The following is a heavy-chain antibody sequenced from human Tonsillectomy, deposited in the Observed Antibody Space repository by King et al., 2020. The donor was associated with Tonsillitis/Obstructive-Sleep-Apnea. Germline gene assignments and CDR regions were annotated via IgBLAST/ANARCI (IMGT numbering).Heavy chain of an antibody. Sequence: VQLVESGGGLIQPGGSLRLSCAASGFTVSSNYMSWVRQAPGKGLEWVSVIYSGGSTYYADSVKGRFTISRDNSKNTLYLQMNSLRAEGTAVYYCARADSDYYGSGSYYPLDYWGQGTLVTVSS. J-gene: IGHJ4*02. CDR3: ARADSDYYGSGSYYPLDY. D-gene: IGHD3-10*01. CDR2: IYSGGST. V-gene: IGHV3-53*01. CDR1: GFTVSSNY.